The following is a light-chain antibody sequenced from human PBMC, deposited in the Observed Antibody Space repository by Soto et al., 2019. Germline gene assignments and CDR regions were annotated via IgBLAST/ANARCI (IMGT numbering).Light chain of an antibody. CDR2: GAS. CDR1: QSVSSSY. Sequence: EIVLTQSPATLPLSPGERATLSCRASQSVSSSYLAWYQQKPGQAPRLLIYGASSRATGIPDRFSGSGSGTDFTLTISRREPEDFAVYYCQQYGSSSWTFGQGTKVEIK. V-gene: IGKV3-20*01. CDR3: QQYGSSSWT. J-gene: IGKJ1*01.